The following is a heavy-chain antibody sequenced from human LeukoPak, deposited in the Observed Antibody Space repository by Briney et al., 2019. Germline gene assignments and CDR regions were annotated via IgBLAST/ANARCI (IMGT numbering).Heavy chain of an antibody. CDR3: ARAKVVVAAIHRNWFDP. CDR2: INPNSGGT. Sequence: ASVKVSCKASGYTFTGYYMHWARQAPGQGLEWMGWINPNSGGTNYAQKFQGRVTMTRDTSISTAYMELSRLRSDDTAVYYCARAKVVVAAIHRNWFDPWGQGTLVTVSS. V-gene: IGHV1-2*02. D-gene: IGHD2-15*01. CDR1: GYTFTGYY. J-gene: IGHJ5*02.